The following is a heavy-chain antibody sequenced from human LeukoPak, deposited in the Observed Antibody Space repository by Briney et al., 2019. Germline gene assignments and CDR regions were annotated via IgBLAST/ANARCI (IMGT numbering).Heavy chain of an antibody. V-gene: IGHV3-66*01. CDR2: IYSGGST. CDR1: GFTFSSYA. CDR3: ARDGSYYDYVWGSYRYIDY. J-gene: IGHJ4*02. D-gene: IGHD3-16*02. Sequence: GGSLRLSCAASGFTFSSYAMSWVRQAPGKGLEWVSVIYSGGSTYYADSVKGRFTISRDNSKNTLYLQMNSLRAEDTAVYYCARDGSYYDYVWGSYRYIDYWGQGTLVTVSS.